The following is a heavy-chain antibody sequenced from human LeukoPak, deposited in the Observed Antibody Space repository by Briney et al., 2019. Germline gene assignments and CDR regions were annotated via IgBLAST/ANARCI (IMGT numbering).Heavy chain of an antibody. J-gene: IGHJ4*02. CDR3: ARQVFGVVIIDVGFDY. D-gene: IGHD3-3*01. V-gene: IGHV4-38-2*01. CDR2: IYHSGST. CDR1: GYSISSGYY. Sequence: SETLSLTCAVSGYSISSGYYWGWIRPPPGKGLEWIGSIYHSGSTYYNPSLKSRVTISVDTSKNQFSLKLGSVTAADTAVYYCARQVFGVVIIDVGFDYWGQGTLVTVSS.